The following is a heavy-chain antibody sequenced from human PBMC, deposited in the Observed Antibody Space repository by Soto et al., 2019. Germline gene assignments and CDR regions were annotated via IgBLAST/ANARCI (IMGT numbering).Heavy chain of an antibody. D-gene: IGHD2-8*01. J-gene: IGHJ4*02. Sequence: SVKVSCKASGGTFSSNVISWVRQAPGQGLEWMGGIIPIFSTSNYAQKFQGRVTITADESTSTAYMELSSLRSEDTAVYYFATGAVVMVFATNFDYWAQGTLVTVSS. CDR3: ATGAVVMVFATNFDY. CDR2: IIPIFSTS. CDR1: GGTFSSNV. V-gene: IGHV1-69*13.